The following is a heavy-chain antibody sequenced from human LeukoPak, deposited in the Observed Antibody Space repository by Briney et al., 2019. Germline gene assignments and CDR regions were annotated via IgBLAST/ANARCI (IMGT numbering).Heavy chain of an antibody. V-gene: IGHV3-23*01. CDR3: AKETYCSGPTCPRA. D-gene: IGHD2-2*01. Sequence: PGGSLRLSCAASGFTFSNYAMNWVRQAPGKGLEWVSSISAGANTAYYADSVKGRFTISRDNSKNSLYLQINSLRAEDTALYYCAKETYCSGPTCPRAWGEGTLVTVSS. CDR1: GFTFSNYA. J-gene: IGHJ4*02. CDR2: ISAGANTA.